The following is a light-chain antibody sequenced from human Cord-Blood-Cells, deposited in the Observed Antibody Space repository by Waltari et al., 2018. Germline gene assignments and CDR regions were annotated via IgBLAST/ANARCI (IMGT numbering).Light chain of an antibody. Sequence: QSALTQPRSVSGSPGQSVTIFCTGTSSDVGGYTYVSWYQQHPDKAPKLMIDDVSKRPSGVPDRFSGSKSGNTASLTISGLQAEDEADYYCCSYAGSYNWVFGGGTKLTVL. CDR1: SSDVGGYTY. J-gene: IGLJ3*02. CDR3: CSYAGSYNWV. CDR2: DVS. V-gene: IGLV2-11*01.